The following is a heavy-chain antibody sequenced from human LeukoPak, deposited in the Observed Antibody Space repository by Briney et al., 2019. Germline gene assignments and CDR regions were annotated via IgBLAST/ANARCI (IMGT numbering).Heavy chain of an antibody. J-gene: IGHJ4*02. CDR2: ISGSGDST. CDR3: AKTRPLDSSSWSHGDY. D-gene: IGHD6-13*01. V-gene: IGHV3-23*01. CDR1: GFTFSSYA. Sequence: GGSLRLSCAASGFTFSSYAMSWVRQATGKGLEWVSAISGSGDSTYYGDSVKGRFTISRDNSKNTLYLQMNSLRAEDTAVYYCAKTRPLDSSSWSHGDYWGQGTLFTVSS.